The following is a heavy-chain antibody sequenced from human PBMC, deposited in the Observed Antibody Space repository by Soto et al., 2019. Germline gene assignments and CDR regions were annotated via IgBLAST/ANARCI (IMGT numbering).Heavy chain of an antibody. Sequence: EVQLVESGGGLVQPGGSLRLSCAASGFSFGGNWMSWVRQAPGKGLEWVANIRQDGREIFYVDSVKGRFTISRDNAQNSLFLQMNSLRDEDTAVYYCARNVDSRYGLDWGQVTMGAVSS. D-gene: IGHD3-22*01. CDR3: ARNVDSRYGLD. CDR2: IRQDGREI. J-gene: IGHJ4*02. V-gene: IGHV3-7*04. CDR1: GFSFGGNW.